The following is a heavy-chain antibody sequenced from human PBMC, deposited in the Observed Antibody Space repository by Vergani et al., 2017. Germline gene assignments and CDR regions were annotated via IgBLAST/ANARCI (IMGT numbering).Heavy chain of an antibody. J-gene: IGHJ6*04. CDR3: FYDFWAGYDSGDV. CDR2: IRDKAYNYAT. D-gene: IGHD3/OR15-3a*01. Sequence: EVQVVESGGRVVRPGASLTLSCATSGLTFSDSAIHWVRQTSGKGLEWIGRIRDKAYNYATVYAVSVKGRFTISRDDSKKTAYLQMNGLTTEDTAVYYCFYDFWAGYDSGDVWGKGTTVTVSS. V-gene: IGHV3-73*01. CDR1: GLTFSDSA.